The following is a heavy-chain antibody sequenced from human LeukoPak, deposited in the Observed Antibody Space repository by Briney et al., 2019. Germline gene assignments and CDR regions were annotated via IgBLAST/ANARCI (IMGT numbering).Heavy chain of an antibody. V-gene: IGHV3-48*02. CDR3: ARSDWFDP. CDR2: ISSSSNTI. Sequence: PGGSLRLSCAASGFTFSNAWMSWVRQAPGKGLEWVSYISSSSNTIYNADSVKGRFTIFRDNAKNSLYLQMNSLRDDDTAVYYCARSDWFDPWGQGTLVTVSS. CDR1: GFTFSNAW. J-gene: IGHJ5*02.